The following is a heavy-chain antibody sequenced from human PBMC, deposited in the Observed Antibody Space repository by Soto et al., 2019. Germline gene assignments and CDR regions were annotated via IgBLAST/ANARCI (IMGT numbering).Heavy chain of an antibody. CDR2: MYYSGIT. Sequence: PWVTLTHTCAVTGGSIGSADYYWSWIRQHPGKGLEGIGYMYYSGITYYNPSLKSRVALSVDTSKNQLSMKLRSVTAADTDVYHCARMGWGHSSRKWVANWGQG. CDR1: GGSIGSADYY. D-gene: IGHD1-26*01. J-gene: IGHJ4*02. CDR3: ARMGWGHSSRKWVAN. V-gene: IGHV4-30-4*01.